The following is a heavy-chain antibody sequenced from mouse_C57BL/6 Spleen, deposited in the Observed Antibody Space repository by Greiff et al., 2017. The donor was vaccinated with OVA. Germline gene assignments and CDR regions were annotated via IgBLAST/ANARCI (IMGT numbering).Heavy chain of an antibody. D-gene: IGHD2-2*01. CDR2: IDPETGGT. CDR3: TRGGLRREVYCDY. Sequence: QVQLQQSGAELVRPGASVTLSCKASGYTFTDYEMHWVKQTPVHGLEWIGAIDPETGGTAYNQKFKGKAILTADKSSSTAYMELRSLTSEDSAVYYCTRGGLRREVYCDYWGQGTTLTVSS. V-gene: IGHV1-15*01. J-gene: IGHJ2*01. CDR1: GYTFTDYE.